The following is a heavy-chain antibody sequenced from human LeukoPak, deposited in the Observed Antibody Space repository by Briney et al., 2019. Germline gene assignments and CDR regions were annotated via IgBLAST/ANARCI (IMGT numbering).Heavy chain of an antibody. CDR3: ARDRGSSSYDY. V-gene: IGHV1-69*06. Sequence: SVKVSCKASGGTFSSYAISWVRQAPGQGLEWTGGIIPIFGTANYAQEFQGRVTTTADKSTSTAYMELSSLRSEDTAVYYCARDRGSSSYDYWGQGTLVTVSS. D-gene: IGHD6-13*01. J-gene: IGHJ4*02. CDR1: GGTFSSYA. CDR2: IIPIFGTA.